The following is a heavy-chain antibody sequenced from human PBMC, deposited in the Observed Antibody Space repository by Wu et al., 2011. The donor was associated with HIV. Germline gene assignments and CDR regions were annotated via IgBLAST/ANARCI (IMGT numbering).Heavy chain of an antibody. CDR3: ARDRPPDGGYGHSYYFYGMDV. V-gene: IGHV1-69*05. CDR2: ITPIFGTV. D-gene: IGHD3-10*01. J-gene: IGHJ6*02. CDR1: GGTFSNYA. Sequence: QVQLVQSGAEVKKPGSSVKVSCKASGGTFSNYAISWVRQAPGQGLEWMGGITPIFGTVNYAQKFQGRVRITPDESTSTAYMELSSLRSEDTAVYYCARDRPPDGGYGHSYYFYGMDVWGQGTTVTVSS.